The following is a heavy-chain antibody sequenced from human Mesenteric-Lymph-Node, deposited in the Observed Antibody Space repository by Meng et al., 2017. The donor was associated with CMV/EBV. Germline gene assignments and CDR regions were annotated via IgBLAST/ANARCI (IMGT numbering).Heavy chain of an antibody. D-gene: IGHD3-3*01. CDR3: ARGITIFGVVTPFDY. V-gene: IGHV2-70*20. Sequence: SGPTLVKPPQTLTLTCTFSGFSLSTSGMCVSWVRQPPGKALEWLALIDWDDDKYYSTSLKTRLTISKDTSKNQVVLTMTNMDPVDTATYYCARGITIFGVVTPFDYWGQGTLVTVSS. J-gene: IGHJ4*02. CDR2: IDWDDDK. CDR1: GFSLSTSGMC.